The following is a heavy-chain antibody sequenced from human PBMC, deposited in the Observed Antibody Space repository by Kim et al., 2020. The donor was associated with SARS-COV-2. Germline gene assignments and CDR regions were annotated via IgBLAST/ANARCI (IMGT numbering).Heavy chain of an antibody. CDR2: IYYSGST. D-gene: IGHD3-10*01. CDR3: ARERLYYGSGEAIYYYYGMDV. Sequence: SETLSLTCTVSGGSISSGGYYWSWIRQHPGKGLEWIGYIYYSGSTYYNPSLKSRVTISVDTSKNQFSLKLSSVTAADTAVYYCARERLYYGSGEAIYYYYGMDVWGQGTTVTVSS. V-gene: IGHV4-31*03. J-gene: IGHJ6*02. CDR1: GGSISSGGYY.